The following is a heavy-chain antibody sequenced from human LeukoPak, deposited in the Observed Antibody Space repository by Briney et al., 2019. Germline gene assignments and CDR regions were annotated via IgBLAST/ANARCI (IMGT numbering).Heavy chain of an antibody. Sequence: GGSLRLSCVVSGSRFSSYAMHWVRQSPERGLEWVSAISRTGGSTSYAYSLKGRFTISRDNSKNTLYLQMGSLTAEDTAVYYCAKECGRDYEDRAFDIWGQGTMVTVSS. CDR3: AKECGRDYEDRAFDI. D-gene: IGHD3-22*01. CDR2: ISRTGGST. V-gene: IGHV3-23*01. J-gene: IGHJ3*02. CDR1: GSRFSSYA.